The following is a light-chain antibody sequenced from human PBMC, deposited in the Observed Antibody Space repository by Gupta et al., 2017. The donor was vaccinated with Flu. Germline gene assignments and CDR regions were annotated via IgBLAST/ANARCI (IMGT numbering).Light chain of an antibody. Sequence: DIQMTQSPSTLSASVGDRVTITCRASQSSSSWLAWYQQKPGKAPKLLIYKASSLESGVPSRFSGSGSGTEFTLTISSLQPDDFATYYCQHNNSSSRTFGQGTKVEIK. CDR1: QSSSSW. CDR3: QHNNSSSRT. J-gene: IGKJ1*01. CDR2: KAS. V-gene: IGKV1-5*03.